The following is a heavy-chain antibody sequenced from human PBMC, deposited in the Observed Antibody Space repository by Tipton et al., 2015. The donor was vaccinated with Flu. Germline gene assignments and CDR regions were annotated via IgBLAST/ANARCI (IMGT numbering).Heavy chain of an antibody. D-gene: IGHD3-10*02. J-gene: IGHJ4*02. CDR1: GASISSSGYS. CDR3: ARLSYYDVDLKNFYFDH. Sequence: PGLVKPSETLSLTCPVSGASISSSGYSWGWLRQPPGKGLEWIGSIYYNGDIYYNPSLKSRVTISVDTSKSQFSLKLRSVTAADTAVYYCARLSYYDVDLKNFYFDHWGQGALVTVSS. V-gene: IGHV4-39*01. CDR2: IYYNGDI.